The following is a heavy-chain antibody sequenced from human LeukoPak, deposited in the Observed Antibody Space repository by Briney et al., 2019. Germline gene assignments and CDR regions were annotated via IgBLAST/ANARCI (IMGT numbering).Heavy chain of an antibody. D-gene: IGHD6-25*01. CDR1: GGSISSHY. CDR2: IYYSGST. V-gene: IGHV4-59*11. J-gene: IGHJ4*02. Sequence: ALETLSLTCTVSGGSISSHYWSWIRQPPGKGLEWIGYIYYSGSTNYNPSLKSRVTISVDTSKNQFSLKLSSVTAADTAVYYCARVSKAAEFDYWGQGTLVTVSS. CDR3: ARVSKAAEFDY.